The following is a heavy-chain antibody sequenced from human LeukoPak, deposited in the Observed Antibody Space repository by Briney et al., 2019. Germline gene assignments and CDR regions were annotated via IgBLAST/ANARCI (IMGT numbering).Heavy chain of an antibody. CDR2: FDPEDGET. CDR3: AGLHDCGDYGRTSNWFDP. CDR1: GYTLTELS. V-gene: IGHV1-24*01. Sequence: ASVKVSCKVSGYTLTELSMHWVRQAPGKGLEWMGGFDPEDGETIYAQKFQGRVTMTEDTSTDTAYMELSSLRSEDTAVYYCAGLHDCGDYGRTSNWFDPWGQGTLVTVSS. D-gene: IGHD4-17*01. J-gene: IGHJ5*02.